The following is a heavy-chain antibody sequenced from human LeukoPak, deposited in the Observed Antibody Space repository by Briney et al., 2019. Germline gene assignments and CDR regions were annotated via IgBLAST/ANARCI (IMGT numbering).Heavy chain of an antibody. J-gene: IGHJ4*02. Sequence: GGSLRLSCAASGFTFSSYEMNWVRQAPGKGLEWVSYISSSGSTIYYADSVKGRFTISRDNAKNSLYLQMNSLRAEDTAVYYCARDGAYHYGEKFDYWGQGTLVTVSS. V-gene: IGHV3-48*03. D-gene: IGHD3-10*01. CDR1: GFTFSSYE. CDR3: ARDGAYHYGEKFDY. CDR2: ISSSGSTI.